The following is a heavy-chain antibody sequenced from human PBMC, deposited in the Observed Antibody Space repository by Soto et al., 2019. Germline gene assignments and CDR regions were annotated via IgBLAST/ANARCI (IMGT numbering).Heavy chain of an antibody. CDR1: GGSISSSSYY. CDR3: ARRQGEQWLAYDY. D-gene: IGHD6-19*01. V-gene: IGHV4-39*01. J-gene: IGHJ4*02. Sequence: SETLSLTCTVSGGSISSSSYYWGWIRQPPGKGLEWIGSIYYSGSTYYNPSLKSRVTISVDTSKNQFSLKLSSVTAADTAVYYCARRQGEQWLAYDYWGQGTLVTVSS. CDR2: IYYSGST.